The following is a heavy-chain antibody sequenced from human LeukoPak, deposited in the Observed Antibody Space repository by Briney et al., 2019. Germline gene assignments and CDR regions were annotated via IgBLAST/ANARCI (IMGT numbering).Heavy chain of an antibody. J-gene: IGHJ4*02. V-gene: IGHV1-69*01. CDR2: IIPILRTA. CDR1: GGTFSTFA. Sequence: SVKVSCKASGGTFSTFALSWVRQAPGQGPDWMGGIIPILRTANYAQNFQGRVTITADESTSTAYMELSSLTSEDTAVYYSATSPTGYSPGYWGQGTLVTVSS. D-gene: IGHD4-23*01. CDR3: ATSPTGYSPGY.